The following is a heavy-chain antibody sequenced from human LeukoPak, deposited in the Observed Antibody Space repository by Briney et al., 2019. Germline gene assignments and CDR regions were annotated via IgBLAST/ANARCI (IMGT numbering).Heavy chain of an antibody. CDR3: ARVRGGYYGSGSYGDY. Sequence: SETLSLTCTVSGGSISSYYWSWIRQPPGKGLEWIGYIYYSGSTYYNPSLKSRVTISVDTSKNQFSLKLSSVTAADTAVYYCARVRGGYYGSGSYGDYWGQGTLVTVSS. CDR2: IYYSGST. CDR1: GGSISSYY. J-gene: IGHJ4*02. D-gene: IGHD3-10*01. V-gene: IGHV4-59*08.